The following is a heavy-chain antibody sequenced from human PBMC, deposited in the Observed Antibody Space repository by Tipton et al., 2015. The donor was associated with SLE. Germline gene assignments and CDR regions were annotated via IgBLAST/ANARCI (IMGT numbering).Heavy chain of an antibody. CDR1: GGSISSVSYY. Sequence: TLSLTCTVSGGSISSVSYYWSWIRQPPGKGLEWIGYIYYSGSTNYNPSLKSRVTISVDTSKNQFSLKLSSVTAADTAVYYCARQYSTSNGYFDLWGRGTLVTVSS. D-gene: IGHD6-13*01. CDR2: IYYSGST. V-gene: IGHV4-61*01. J-gene: IGHJ2*01. CDR3: ARQYSTSNGYFDL.